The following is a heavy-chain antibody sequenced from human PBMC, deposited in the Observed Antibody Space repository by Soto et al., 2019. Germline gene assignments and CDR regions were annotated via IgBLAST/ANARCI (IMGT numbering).Heavy chain of an antibody. Sequence: QVQLVQSGAEVKKPGASVKVSCKASGYTFTSYGISWVRQAPGQGREWMGWISAYNGNTNYAQKLQGRVTMTTDTSTSPAYMALRSLRSADTAVYYCAQAREPHLQSLGMDVWGQGTTVTVSS. CDR3: AQAREPHLQSLGMDV. D-gene: IGHD1-1*01. CDR1: GYTFTSYG. J-gene: IGHJ6*02. V-gene: IGHV1-18*01. CDR2: ISAYNGNT.